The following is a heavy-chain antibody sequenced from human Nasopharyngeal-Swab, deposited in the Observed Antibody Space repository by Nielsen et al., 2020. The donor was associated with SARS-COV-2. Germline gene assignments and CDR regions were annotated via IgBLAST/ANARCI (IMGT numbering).Heavy chain of an antibody. Sequence: GESLKISCGAFGFTFNNFPMSWVRQAPGKGLEWVSYINQRGDGTYYTDSVEGRFTVSRDNSKNTLYLQMNSLRIEDTAVYFCARIGYSSSSTDYWGQGTLVTVSS. CDR1: GFTFNNFP. CDR3: ARIGYSSSSTDY. D-gene: IGHD6-6*01. V-gene: IGHV3-23*01. J-gene: IGHJ4*02. CDR2: INQRGDGT.